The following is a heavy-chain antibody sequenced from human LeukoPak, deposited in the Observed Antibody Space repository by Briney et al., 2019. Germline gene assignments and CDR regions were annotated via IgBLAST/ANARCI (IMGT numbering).Heavy chain of an antibody. CDR3: ARVRITMVRAPFDP. J-gene: IGHJ5*02. D-gene: IGHD3-10*01. Sequence: SETLSLTCAFYGGSFSGYYWSWIRQPPGKGLEWIGEINHSGGTKYNPSLKSRVTISVDTSKNQFSLKLSSVTAADTAVYYCARVRITMVRAPFDPWGQGTLVTVSS. CDR1: GGSFSGYY. V-gene: IGHV4-34*01. CDR2: INHSGGT.